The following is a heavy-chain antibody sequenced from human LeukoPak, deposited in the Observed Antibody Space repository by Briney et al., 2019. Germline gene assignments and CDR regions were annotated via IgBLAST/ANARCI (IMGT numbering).Heavy chain of an antibody. V-gene: IGHV3-23*01. J-gene: IGHJ6*02. CDR1: RFTFSSYA. CDR3: AKEGRVLRFLEWFPYGMDV. D-gene: IGHD3-3*01. CDR2: ISGSGGST. Sequence: GGSLRLSCAASRFTFSSYAMSWVRQAPGKGLEWVSAISGSGGSTYYADSVKGRFTISRDNSKNTLYLQMNSLRAEDTAVYYCAKEGRVLRFLEWFPYGMDVWGQGTTVTVSS.